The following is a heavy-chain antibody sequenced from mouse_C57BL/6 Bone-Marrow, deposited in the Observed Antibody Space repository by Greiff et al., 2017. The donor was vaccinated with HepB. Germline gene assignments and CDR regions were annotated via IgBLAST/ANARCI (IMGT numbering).Heavy chain of an antibody. CDR1: GFTFSSYA. Sequence: EVQVVESGGGLVKPGGSLKLSCAASGFTFSSYAMSWVRQTPEKRLEWVATISDGGSYTYYPDNVKGRFTISRDNAKNNLYLQMSHLKSEDTAMYYCARRGDYDGAWFAYWGQGTLVTVSA. CDR3: ARRGDYDGAWFAY. CDR2: ISDGGSYT. J-gene: IGHJ3*01. D-gene: IGHD2-4*01. V-gene: IGHV5-4*01.